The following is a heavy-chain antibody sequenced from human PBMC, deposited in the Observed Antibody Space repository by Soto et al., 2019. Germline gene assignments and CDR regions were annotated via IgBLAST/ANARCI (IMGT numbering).Heavy chain of an antibody. CDR3: ATSQKGYNWNYFDH. Sequence: SSETLSLTCAFSGASISGSYDYWAWLRQSPGKGPEWIGSVFYTGFTSYNPSLESRVSVSVDTSKSQFSLKLSAVTAADTAVYYCATSQKGYNWNYFDHWGQGALVTVSS. CDR2: VFYTGFT. CDR1: GASISGSYDY. J-gene: IGHJ4*02. V-gene: IGHV4-39*01. D-gene: IGHD1-20*01.